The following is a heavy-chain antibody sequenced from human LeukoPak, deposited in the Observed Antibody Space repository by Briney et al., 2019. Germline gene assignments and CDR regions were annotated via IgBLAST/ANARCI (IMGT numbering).Heavy chain of an antibody. J-gene: IGHJ4*02. Sequence: PGGSLRLSCAASGFTFSSYSMNWVRQAPGKGLEWASSISSSSSYIYYADSVKGRFTISRDNAKNSLYLQMNSLRAEDTAVYYCARFKGLRFLEWSLDYWGQGTLVTVSS. V-gene: IGHV3-21*04. CDR1: GFTFSSYS. CDR2: ISSSSSYI. D-gene: IGHD3-3*01. CDR3: ARFKGLRFLEWSLDY.